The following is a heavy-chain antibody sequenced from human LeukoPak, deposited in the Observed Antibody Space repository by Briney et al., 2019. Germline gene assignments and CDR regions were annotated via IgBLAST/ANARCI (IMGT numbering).Heavy chain of an antibody. Sequence: SQTLSLTCTVSGGSISSGGYYWSWIRQPPGKGLEWIGYIYHSGSTYYNPSLKSRVTISVDRSKNQFSLKLGSVTAADTAVYYCARDRVTTSGGGFDYWGQGTLVTVSS. J-gene: IGHJ4*02. CDR1: GGSISSGGYY. V-gene: IGHV4-30-2*01. CDR3: ARDRVTTSGGGFDY. CDR2: IYHSGST. D-gene: IGHD1-14*01.